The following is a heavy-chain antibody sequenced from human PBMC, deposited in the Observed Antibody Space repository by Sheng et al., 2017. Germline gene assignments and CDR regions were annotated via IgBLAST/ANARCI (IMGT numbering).Heavy chain of an antibody. D-gene: IGHD2-21*02. CDR1: GFSFSSYE. V-gene: IGHV3-48*03. Sequence: EVQLVESGGGLVQPGGSLRLSCAASGFSFSSYEMNWVRQAPGKGLQWLSYMSGSGTPIYYADFLKGRCTISRDNAKNSLYLQMDSLKVEDTAVYYCERVGDLGYFDYWGQGALVTVSS. CDR3: ERVGDLGYFDY. CDR2: MSGSGTPI. J-gene: IGHJ4*02.